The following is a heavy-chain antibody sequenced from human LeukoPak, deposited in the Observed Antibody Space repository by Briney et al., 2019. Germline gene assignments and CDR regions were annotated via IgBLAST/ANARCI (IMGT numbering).Heavy chain of an antibody. CDR3: AGRGAYGGKGLYFDY. V-gene: IGHV4-38-2*02. D-gene: IGHD4-23*01. CDR2: IHHAGST. Sequence: SETLSLTCTVSDYYISSGHYWGWIRQPPGKGLEWIGNIHHAGSTYYNPSLKSRVTISVDTSKNQFSLKLSSVTAADTAVYYCAGRGAYGGKGLYFDYWGQGTLVTVSS. CDR1: DYYISSGHY. J-gene: IGHJ4*02.